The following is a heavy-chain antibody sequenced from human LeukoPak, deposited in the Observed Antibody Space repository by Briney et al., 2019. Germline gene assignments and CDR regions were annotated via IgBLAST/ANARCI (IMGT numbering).Heavy chain of an antibody. J-gene: IGHJ4*02. Sequence: GGSLTLSCGASGLSFSSFAMSWVRQAPVRGLQWLSSMKGTGETFYADSVRGRFTLSRDDSRNTVYLQLNNLRVEDTAVYYCARANWISSADAVRWGQGTVVTVSS. CDR1: GLSFSSFA. CDR2: MKGTGET. CDR3: ARANWISSADAVR. D-gene: IGHD2-2*03. V-gene: IGHV3-23*01.